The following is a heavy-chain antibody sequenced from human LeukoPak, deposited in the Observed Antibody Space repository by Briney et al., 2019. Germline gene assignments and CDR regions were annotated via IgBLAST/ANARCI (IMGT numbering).Heavy chain of an antibody. V-gene: IGHV4-59*01. J-gene: IGHJ3*02. Sequence: PETLSPTCTVSGGSISSYYWSWIRQPPGKGLEWIGYIYYSGSTNYNPSLKSRVTISVDTSKNQFSLKLSSVTAADTAVYYCARVLGYYYDSSGSPHPAFDIWGQGTMVSVSS. CDR1: GGSISSYY. CDR2: IYYSGST. CDR3: ARVLGYYYDSSGSPHPAFDI. D-gene: IGHD3-22*01.